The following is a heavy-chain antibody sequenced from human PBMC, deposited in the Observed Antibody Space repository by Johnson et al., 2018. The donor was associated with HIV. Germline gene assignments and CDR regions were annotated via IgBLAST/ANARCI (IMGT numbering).Heavy chain of an antibody. J-gene: IGHJ3*02. CDR2: IRYDGSNK. CDR3: ASLPTRKGGRSGAFDI. Sequence: QVQLVESGGGVVQPGGSLRLSCAASGFTFSSYGMHWVRQAPGKGLEWVAFIRYDGSNKYYADSVKGRFTISRDNSKNTLYLQMNSLRAEDTAVYYCASLPTRKGGRSGAFDIWGQGTTVTVSS. CDR1: GFTFSSYG. D-gene: IGHD3-3*01. V-gene: IGHV3-30*02.